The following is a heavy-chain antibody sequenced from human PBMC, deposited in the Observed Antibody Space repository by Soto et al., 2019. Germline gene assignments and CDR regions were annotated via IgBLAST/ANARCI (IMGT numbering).Heavy chain of an antibody. CDR2: LYNAERT. Sequence: QVQLQESGPGLVKPSQNLSLTCTVSGGSVSSHYWSWIRQPAGKGLEWLGRLYNAERTSYNPSLKGRVTMSMDTSNNQFSLKLTSVTAADTAVSFCAREPLAHSYFDFWGQGPLVTVSS. CDR1: GGSVSSHY. CDR3: AREPLAHSYFDF. J-gene: IGHJ4*02. V-gene: IGHV4-4*07.